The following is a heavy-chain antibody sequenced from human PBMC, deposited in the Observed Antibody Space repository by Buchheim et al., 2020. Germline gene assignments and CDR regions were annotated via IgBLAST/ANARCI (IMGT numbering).Heavy chain of an antibody. V-gene: IGHV3-23*01. D-gene: IGHD1-26*01. CDR2: ISGSGTSI. J-gene: IGHJ4*02. CDR3: AKPSGLSGSYMAFDY. CDR1: GFTFSSYA. Sequence: EVQLLESGGGLVQPGGSLRLSCAASGFTFSSYAMSWVRQAPGKGLEWVSAISGSGTSIYYADSVKGRFTISRDSSKSTVSLQMNRLTAEDTAVYYCAKPSGLSGSYMAFDYWSQGSL.